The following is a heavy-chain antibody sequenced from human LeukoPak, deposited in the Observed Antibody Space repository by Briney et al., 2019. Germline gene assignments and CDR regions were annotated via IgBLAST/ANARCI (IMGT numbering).Heavy chain of an antibody. J-gene: IGHJ6*04. CDR1: GGTFSSYA. Sequence: ASVRVSCKASGGTFSSYATSWVRQAPGQGLEWRGGIIPIFGTANYAQKFQGRVTITADESTSTAYMELSSLRSEDTAVYYCARGPSVTMVRGVIDYYYYGMDVWGKGTTVTVSS. V-gene: IGHV1-69*01. CDR3: ARGPSVTMVRGVIDYYYYGMDV. D-gene: IGHD3-10*01. CDR2: IIPIFGTA.